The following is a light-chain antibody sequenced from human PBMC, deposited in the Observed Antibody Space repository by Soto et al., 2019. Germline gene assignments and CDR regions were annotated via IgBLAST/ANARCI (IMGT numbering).Light chain of an antibody. J-gene: IGKJ4*01. CDR2: KAS. V-gene: IGKV1-5*03. CDR1: QTISSW. CDR3: LQHNSYPLT. Sequence: DIQMTQSPSTLSGSVGDRVTITCRASQTISSWLAWYQQKPGKAPKLLIYKASTLKSGVPSRFSGSGSGTEFTLTISSLQPEDFATYYCLQHNSYPLTFGGGTKVAIK.